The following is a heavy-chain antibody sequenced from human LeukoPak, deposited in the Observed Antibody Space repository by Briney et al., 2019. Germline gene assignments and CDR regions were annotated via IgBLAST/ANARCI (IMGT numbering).Heavy chain of an antibody. CDR1: GFTFSSYD. V-gene: IGHV3-13*01. J-gene: IGHJ4*02. CDR3: ARGDYVWGSYDY. CDR2: IGTAGDT. D-gene: IGHD3-16*01. Sequence: GGSLRLSCAASGFTFSSYDMHWVRQATGKGLEWVSAIGTAGDTYYPGSVKGRFTISRENAKNSLYLQMNSLRGGDTAVYYCARGDYVWGSYDYWGQGTLVTVSS.